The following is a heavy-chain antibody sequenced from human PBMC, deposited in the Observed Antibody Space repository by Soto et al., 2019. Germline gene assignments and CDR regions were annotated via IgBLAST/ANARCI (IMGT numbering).Heavy chain of an antibody. CDR2: IDDSGGST. V-gene: IGHV3-23*01. CDR1: GFTFSSYA. D-gene: IGHD3-3*01. J-gene: IGHJ6*02. CDR3: AKVLYYDFSSYYYYGMDV. Sequence: SGGSLRLSCAASGFTFSSYAMSWVRQAPGKGLEWVSAIDDSGGSTFYADSVKGRFTISRDNSKDTLFLQMNSLRAEDTAVYYCAKVLYYDFSSYYYYGMDVWGQGTTVTVSS.